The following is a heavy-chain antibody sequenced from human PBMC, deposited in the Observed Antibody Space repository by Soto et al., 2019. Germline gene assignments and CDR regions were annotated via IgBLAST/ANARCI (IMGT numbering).Heavy chain of an antibody. D-gene: IGHD5-18*01. CDR3: ARRYGSCFDY. V-gene: IGHV4-59*08. CDR2: IYYRGRT. CDR1: GGSISSYS. Sequence: QVQLQESGPGLVKPAETLSLTCTVSGGSISSYSWSWIRQPPGKGLEWIGYIYYRGRTNYNPSLKSRVTISVATSKNQFSRTLSSVTAADTAAYYCARRYGSCFDYWGQGTLVTVAS. J-gene: IGHJ4*02.